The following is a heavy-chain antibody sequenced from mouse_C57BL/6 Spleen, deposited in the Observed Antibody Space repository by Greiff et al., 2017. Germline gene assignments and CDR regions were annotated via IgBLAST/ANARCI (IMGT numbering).Heavy chain of an antibody. J-gene: IGHJ3*01. V-gene: IGHV1-53*01. CDR3: ARSPRDYGSSPGAY. Sequence: QVQLQQPGPELVKPGASVKLSCKASGYNFTSYWMHWVKQRPGQGLEWIGNINPSTGGTHDNEKFKSKATLTVDKSSSTAYLQLSSLTSENAAVYDCARSPRDYGSSPGAYWGQGTLVTVSA. CDR1: GYNFTSYW. CDR2: INPSTGGT. D-gene: IGHD1-1*01.